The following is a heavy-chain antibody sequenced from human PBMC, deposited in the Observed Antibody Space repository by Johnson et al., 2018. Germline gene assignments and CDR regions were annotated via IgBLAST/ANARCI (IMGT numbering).Heavy chain of an antibody. V-gene: IGHV3-9*01. CDR1: GFTFDDYA. CDR2: ISWHSGSI. Sequence: VQSGRSLRLSCAASGFTFDDYAMHWVRQAPGKGLEWVSGISWHSGSIGYADSVKGRFTNSRANAKNSLYLQTNSLRAEDPALYYCAKAPVGWLGEGAEYFQHWGQGTLVTVSS. J-gene: IGHJ1*01. CDR3: AKAPVGWLGEGAEYFQH. D-gene: IGHD3-3*01.